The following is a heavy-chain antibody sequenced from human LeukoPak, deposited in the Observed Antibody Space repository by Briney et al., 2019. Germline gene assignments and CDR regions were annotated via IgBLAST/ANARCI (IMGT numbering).Heavy chain of an antibody. V-gene: IGHV3-30*18. CDR3: AKGYSSGWYYFDY. D-gene: IGHD6-19*01. J-gene: IGHJ4*02. CDR1: GFTISNYA. CDR2: ISYDGSNK. Sequence: GGSLRLSCAASGFTISNYAMSWVRQAPGKGLEWVAGISYDGSNKYYVDSVKGRFTISRDNSKNTLYLQMNSLRVEDTAVYYCAKGYSSGWYYFDYWGQGTLVTVSS.